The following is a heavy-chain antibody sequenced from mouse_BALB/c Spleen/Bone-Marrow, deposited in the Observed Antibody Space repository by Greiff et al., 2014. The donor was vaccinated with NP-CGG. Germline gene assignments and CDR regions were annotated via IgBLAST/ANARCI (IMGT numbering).Heavy chain of an antibody. V-gene: IGHV5-9-3*01. CDR2: INSGGSDT. CDR3: ARHGGGSSLWYFDV. J-gene: IGHJ1*01. CDR1: GFTFSSYA. Sequence: EVKLMEFGGGLVKPGGSLKLSCAASGFTFSSYAMSWVRQTPEKRLEWVAIINSGGSDTYYPDSVKGRFTISRDNDKNTLYLQMSSLRSEDTAMYYCARHGGGSSLWYFDVWGAGTTVTVSS. D-gene: IGHD1-1*01.